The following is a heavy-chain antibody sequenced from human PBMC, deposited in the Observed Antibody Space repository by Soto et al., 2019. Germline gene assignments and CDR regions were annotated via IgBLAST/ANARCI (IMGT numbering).Heavy chain of an antibody. D-gene: IGHD1-26*01. V-gene: IGHV4-61*01. Sequence: SETLPLPCTVSGGSVSSGNYFWSWIRQPPGKGLEWIGYIHSRGSTNYNPSLKGRVTMSVDTSKNQFSLKLSSVTAADTAVYYCAREGKDGGSYYYFDFCGQGTLGTGSS. J-gene: IGHJ4*02. CDR2: IHSRGST. CDR1: GGSVSSGNYF. CDR3: AREGKDGGSYYYFDF.